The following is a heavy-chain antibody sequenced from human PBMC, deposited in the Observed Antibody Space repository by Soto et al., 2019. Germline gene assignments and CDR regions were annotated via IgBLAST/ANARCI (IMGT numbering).Heavy chain of an antibody. J-gene: IGHJ1*01. Sequence: QVQVVQSGAEVKKPGSSVKISCKASGRIFSSFPTSWVRQVPGQGLEWMGGVISASGSVTYAPKFQGRVTMTDVNSAGICYMELTILTSEDTAIYYCARVGSRDAYNYVLDQWGPGTMVTVSS. V-gene: IGHV1-69*06. D-gene: IGHD5-18*01. CDR1: GRIFSSFP. CDR3: ARVGSRDAYNYVLDQ. CDR2: VISASGSV.